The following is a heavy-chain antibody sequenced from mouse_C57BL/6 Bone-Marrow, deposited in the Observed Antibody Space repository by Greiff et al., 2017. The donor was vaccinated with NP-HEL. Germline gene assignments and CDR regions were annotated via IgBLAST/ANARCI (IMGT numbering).Heavy chain of an antibody. CDR2: IYPRSGNT. CDR3: ARRDYYVAY. Sequence: VQLQQSGAELARPGASVKLSCKASGYTFTSYGISWVKQRTGQGLEWIGEIYPRSGNTYYNEKFKGKATLTADKSSSTAYMGLRSLTSEDSAVYFCARRDYYVAYWGQGTLVTVSA. D-gene: IGHD1-1*01. J-gene: IGHJ3*01. CDR1: GYTFTSYG. V-gene: IGHV1-81*01.